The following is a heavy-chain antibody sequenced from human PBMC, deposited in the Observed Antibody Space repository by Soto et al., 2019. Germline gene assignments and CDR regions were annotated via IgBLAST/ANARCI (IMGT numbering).Heavy chain of an antibody. CDR1: GYSFFSYY. CDR3: ARGGATIFGVIDS. D-gene: IGHD3-3*02. V-gene: IGHV1-46*01. Sequence: ASVKVSCKASGYSFFSYYIHWVREAPGQGLEWMGRFLASGGNTDYAQRFRGRVSMTRDTSSTNTVSLELTSLTSDDTAVYYCARGGATIFGVIDSWGQGTRVTVSS. J-gene: IGHJ4*02. CDR2: FLASGGNT.